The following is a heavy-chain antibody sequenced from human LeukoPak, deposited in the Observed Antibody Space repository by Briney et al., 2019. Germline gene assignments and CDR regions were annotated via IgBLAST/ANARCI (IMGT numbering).Heavy chain of an antibody. CDR2: ISYDGSNK. CDR1: GFTFSSYA. J-gene: IGHJ4*02. D-gene: IGHD5-12*01. V-gene: IGHV3-30*04. CDR3: ARGRVYSAYD. Sequence: GRSLRLSCAASGFTFSSYAMHWVRQAPGKGLEWVAVISYDGSNKYYADSVKGRFTISRDNAKNTLYLQMNSLRADDTAVYYCARGRVYSAYDWGQGTLVTVSS.